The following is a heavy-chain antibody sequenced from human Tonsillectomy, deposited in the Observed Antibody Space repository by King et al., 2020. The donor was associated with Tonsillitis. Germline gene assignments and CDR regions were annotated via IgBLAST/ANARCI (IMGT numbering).Heavy chain of an antibody. D-gene: IGHD3-22*01. CDR1: GFTFSNYG. J-gene: IGHJ6*02. V-gene: IGHV3-30*18. CDR2: TSSDGSRR. CDR3: AQDTSSGWDV. Sequence: VQLVESGGGVVQPGRSLRLSCAASGFTFSNYGMHWVRQAPGKGLEWVALTSSDGSRRYYADSVKGRFTISRDNSKNTLYLQMNRLRAEETAVYYCAQDTSSGWDVWGQGTTVTVSS.